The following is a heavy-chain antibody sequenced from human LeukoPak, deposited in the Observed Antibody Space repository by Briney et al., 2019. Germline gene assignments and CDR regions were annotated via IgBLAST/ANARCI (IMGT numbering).Heavy chain of an antibody. V-gene: IGHV4-34*01. CDR1: GGSFSGYY. Sequence: PETLSLTCAVYGGSFSGYYWSWIRQPPGKGLEWVGEINHSGSTNYNPSLKSLGTISVDTSKNQFSLKLSSVTAADMAVYFSARQFLVGSTFHAFDLWGQGTRVTVSS. D-gene: IGHD1-26*01. J-gene: IGHJ3*01. CDR3: ARQFLVGSTFHAFDL. CDR2: INHSGST.